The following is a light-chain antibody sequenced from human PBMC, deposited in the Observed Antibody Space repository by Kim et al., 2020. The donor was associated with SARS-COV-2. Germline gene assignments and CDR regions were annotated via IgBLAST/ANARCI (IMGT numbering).Light chain of an antibody. Sequence: QSALTQPASVSGPPGQSITISCIGTSSDIGGYNYVSWYQQHPGKVPKLMIYNVSKRPSGVSNRFSASKSGNTASLTISGLQAEDEADYYCSSYASSRYVLFGGGTQLTVL. V-gene: IGLV2-14*03. CDR2: NVS. CDR1: SSDIGGYNY. CDR3: SSYASSRYVL. J-gene: IGLJ2*01.